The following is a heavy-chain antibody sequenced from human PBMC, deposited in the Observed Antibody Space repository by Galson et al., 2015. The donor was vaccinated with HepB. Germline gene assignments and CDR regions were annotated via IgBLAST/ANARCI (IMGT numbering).Heavy chain of an antibody. Sequence: SLRLSCAASGFTFSTFAMNWVRQAPGKGLEWVSIISGSGEITFYADSVKGRFTISRDNSKSTLHLQINSLRVEDTAVSYCAKDRVDSGTCRHHFDSWGPGTLVTVSS. V-gene: IGHV3-23*01. D-gene: IGHD5-12*01. CDR2: ISGSGEIT. J-gene: IGHJ4*02. CDR3: AKDRVDSGTCRHHFDS. CDR1: GFTFSTFA.